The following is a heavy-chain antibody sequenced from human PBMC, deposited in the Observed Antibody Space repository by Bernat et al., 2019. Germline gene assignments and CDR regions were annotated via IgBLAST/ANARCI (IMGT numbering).Heavy chain of an antibody. D-gene: IGHD1-26*01. CDR2: ISYDGSNK. V-gene: IGHV3-30*03. Sequence: QVQLVESGGGVVQPGRSLRLSCAASGFTFSSYGMHWVRQAPGKGLEWVAVISYDGSNKYYADSVKGRFTISRDNSKNTLYLQMNSLRAEDTAVYYCARDWSPLLSLGAFDIWGQGTMVTVSS. CDR1: GFTFSSYG. CDR3: ARDWSPLLSLGAFDI. J-gene: IGHJ3*02.